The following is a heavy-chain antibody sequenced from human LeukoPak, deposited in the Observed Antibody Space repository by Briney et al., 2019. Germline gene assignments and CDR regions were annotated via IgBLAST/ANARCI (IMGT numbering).Heavy chain of an antibody. CDR2: ISSSSSYI. D-gene: IGHD3-3*01. Sequence: PGGSLRLSCAASGFTFSSYSMNWVRQAPGKGLEWVSSISSSSSYIYYADSVKGRFTISRDNAKNSLYLQMNSLRAEDTAVYYCARDIIRSHGLLSDAFDIWGQGTMVTVSS. CDR1: GFTFSSYS. V-gene: IGHV3-21*01. CDR3: ARDIIRSHGLLSDAFDI. J-gene: IGHJ3*02.